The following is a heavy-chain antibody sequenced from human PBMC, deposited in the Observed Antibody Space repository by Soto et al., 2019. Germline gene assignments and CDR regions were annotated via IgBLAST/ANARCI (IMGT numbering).Heavy chain of an antibody. Sequence: GASVKVSCKVSGYTLTELSMHWVRQAPGKGLEWMGGFDPEDGETIYAQKFQGRVTMTEDTSTDTAYMELSSLRSEDTAVYYCATMKLRYFDWLPQNAFDIWGQGTMVTVSS. CDR1: GYTLTELS. J-gene: IGHJ3*02. CDR3: ATMKLRYFDWLPQNAFDI. D-gene: IGHD3-9*01. V-gene: IGHV1-24*01. CDR2: FDPEDGET.